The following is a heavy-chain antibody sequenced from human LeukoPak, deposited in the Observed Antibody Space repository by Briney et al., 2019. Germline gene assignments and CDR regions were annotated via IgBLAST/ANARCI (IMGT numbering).Heavy chain of an antibody. V-gene: IGHV3-30-3*01. J-gene: IGHJ4*02. CDR2: ISYDGSNK. CDR1: GFTFSSYA. Sequence: GGSLRLSCAASGFTFSSYAMHWVRQAPGKGLEWVAVISYDGSNKYYADSVKGRLTISRDNYKNTLYLQMNSLRAEDTAVYYCAAYSSSSEGDYWGQGTLVTVSS. D-gene: IGHD6-6*01. CDR3: AAYSSSSEGDY.